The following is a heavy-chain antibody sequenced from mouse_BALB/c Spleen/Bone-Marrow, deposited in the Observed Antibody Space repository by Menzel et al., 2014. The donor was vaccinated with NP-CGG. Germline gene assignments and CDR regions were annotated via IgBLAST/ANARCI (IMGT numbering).Heavy chain of an antibody. Sequence: QVQLQQSGAELVKPGASVKISCTASGYTFSSYWIEWVKQRPGHGLAWIGEILPGSDNTNYNEKFKGKATFTADASSNTAYMQHSSLASEDCAVYYCLRVGGDYWGQGTTLTVSS. CDR1: GYTFSSYW. J-gene: IGHJ2*01. CDR3: LRVGGDY. CDR2: ILPGSDNT. V-gene: IGHV1-9*01.